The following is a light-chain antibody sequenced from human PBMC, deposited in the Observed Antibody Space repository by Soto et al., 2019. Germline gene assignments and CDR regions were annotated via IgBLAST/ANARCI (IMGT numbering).Light chain of an antibody. V-gene: IGKV1-39*01. J-gene: IGKJ2*01. CDR2: DAS. CDR3: QQSFSRPMYT. CDR1: QTISTY. Sequence: DIQMIQSPSSLSASVGDRVMITCRASQTISTYLNWYQQKPGTAPKLLIYDASTLQSGVPSRFSGSGSGTDFTLTISNLQPEDFATFYCQQSFSRPMYTFGQGTKVDIK.